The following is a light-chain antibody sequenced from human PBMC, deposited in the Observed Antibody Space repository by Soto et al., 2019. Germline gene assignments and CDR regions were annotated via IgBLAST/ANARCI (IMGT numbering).Light chain of an antibody. Sequence: DIQMTQSPSALTASVGDRVPSTCRASQSISRWLAWYQQKTGKATKLLIYDASNLESGVPSRFSGSGSGTEFTLTISSLQPDDFATYFCQQYNTYSGYTFGQGTKVDIK. CDR3: QQYNTYSGYT. J-gene: IGKJ2*01. CDR1: QSISRW. CDR2: DAS. V-gene: IGKV1-5*01.